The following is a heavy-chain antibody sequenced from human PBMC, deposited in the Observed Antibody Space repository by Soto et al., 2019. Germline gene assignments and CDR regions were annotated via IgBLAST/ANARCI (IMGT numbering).Heavy chain of an antibody. J-gene: IGHJ4*02. CDR2: IIPIFGTA. CDR3: ARDGELYSSGWYCFYY. Sequence: QVQLVQSGAEVNKTGSSVKVSCKASGGTFSSYAISWVRQAPGQGLEWMGGIIPIFGTANYAQKFKGRVTITADESTSTAYMELSSLRSEDTAVYYCARDGELYSSGWYCFYYCGQGTLVTVSS. V-gene: IGHV1-69*01. CDR1: GGTFSSYA. D-gene: IGHD6-19*01.